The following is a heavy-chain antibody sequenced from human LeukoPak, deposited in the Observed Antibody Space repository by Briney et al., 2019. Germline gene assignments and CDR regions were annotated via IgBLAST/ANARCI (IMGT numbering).Heavy chain of an antibody. CDR3: ARDRGYSTPPYYYYYMDV. Sequence: ASVKVSCKASGYTFTGYYMHWVRQAPGQGLEWMGRINPNSGGTNYAQKFQGRVTMTRDTSISTDYMELSRLRSDDTAVYYCARDRGYSTPPYYYYYMDVWGKGTTVTVSS. J-gene: IGHJ6*03. CDR2: INPNSGGT. V-gene: IGHV1-2*06. CDR1: GYTFTGYY. D-gene: IGHD3-22*01.